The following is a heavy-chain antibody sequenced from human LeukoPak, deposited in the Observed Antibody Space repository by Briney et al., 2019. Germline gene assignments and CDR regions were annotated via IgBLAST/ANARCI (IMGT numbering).Heavy chain of an antibody. CDR3: AKDVGGRGSYFDY. D-gene: IGHD3-16*01. CDR2: IRYDGSNK. CDR1: GITFRSYG. V-gene: IGHV3-30*02. J-gene: IGHJ4*02. Sequence: GGSLRLSCAASGITFRSYGMHWVRQAPGKGLEWVAFIRYDGSNKYYADSVKGRFTISRDNSKNTLYLQMNSLRAEDTAVYYCAKDVGGRGSYFDYWGQGTLVTVSS.